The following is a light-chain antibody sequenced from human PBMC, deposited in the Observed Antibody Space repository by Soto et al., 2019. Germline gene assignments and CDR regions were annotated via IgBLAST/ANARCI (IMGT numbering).Light chain of an antibody. CDR2: EVS. CDR3: SSYTSTNTQV. CDR1: SSDVGAYKY. J-gene: IGLJ1*01. V-gene: IGLV2-14*01. Sequence: QSALTQPASVSGSPGQSITISCTGTSSDVGAYKYVSWYQQHPGKAPKLMIYEVSNRPSGVSNRFSGSKSGNTASVTISGLQAEDEAAYYCSSYTSTNTQVFGTGTKVTVL.